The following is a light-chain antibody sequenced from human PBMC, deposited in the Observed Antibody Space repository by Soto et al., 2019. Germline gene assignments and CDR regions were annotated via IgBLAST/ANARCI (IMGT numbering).Light chain of an antibody. CDR3: QSYDSSLSGWV. V-gene: IGLV1-40*01. Sequence: QSVLTQPPSVSGAPGQRVTISCPGSSSNIGAGYDVHWYQQLPGTAPKLLISGNSNRPSGVPDRFSGSKSGTSASLAITGLQAEDEADYYCQSYDSSLSGWVFGGGTKVTVL. CDR1: SSNIGAGYD. CDR2: GNS. J-gene: IGLJ3*02.